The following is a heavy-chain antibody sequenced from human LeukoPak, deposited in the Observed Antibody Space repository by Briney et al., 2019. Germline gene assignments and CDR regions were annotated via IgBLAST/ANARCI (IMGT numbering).Heavy chain of an antibody. J-gene: IGHJ3*02. CDR1: GCTLTELS. CDR2: FDPEDGET. V-gene: IGHV1-24*01. D-gene: IGHD2-15*01. CDR3: ATMLGYCSGGSCFPYDDAFDI. Sequence: ASVKVSCKVSGCTLTELSMHWVRQAPGEGLEWMGGFDPEDGETIYAQKYQGRVTMTEDTSTDTAYMELSSLRSEDTAVYYCATMLGYCSGGSCFPYDDAFDIWGQGTMVTVSS.